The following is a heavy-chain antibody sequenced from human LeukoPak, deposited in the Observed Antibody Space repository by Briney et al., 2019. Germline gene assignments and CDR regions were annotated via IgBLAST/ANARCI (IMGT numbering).Heavy chain of an antibody. CDR2: ISSRSSNK. J-gene: IGHJ3*02. CDR3: AREGWDLNALDI. CDR1: GFTFSNHY. D-gene: IGHD1-26*01. V-gene: IGHV3-11*04. Sequence: GSLRLSCAASGFTFSNHYMSWIRQAPGKGLVWVSYISSRSSNKYYADFVKGRFTISRDNAKNSLYLQMDSLRVEDTAVYYCAREGWDLNALDIWGQGTMVTVSP.